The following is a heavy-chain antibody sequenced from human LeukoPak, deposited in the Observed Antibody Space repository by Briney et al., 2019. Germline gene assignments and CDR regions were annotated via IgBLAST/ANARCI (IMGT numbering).Heavy chain of an antibody. Sequence: GGSLRLSCAASGFTFSSYEMNWVRQAPGKGLEWVSYISSSGSTIYYADSVKGRFTISRDNAKDSLYLQMHSLRAEDMAVYYCAELGITMIGGVWGKGTTVTISS. CDR1: GFTFSSYE. D-gene: IGHD3-10*02. CDR3: AELGITMIGGV. J-gene: IGHJ6*04. V-gene: IGHV3-48*03. CDR2: ISSSGSTI.